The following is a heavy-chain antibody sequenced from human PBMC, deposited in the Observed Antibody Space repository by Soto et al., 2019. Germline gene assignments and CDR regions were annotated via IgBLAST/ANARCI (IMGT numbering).Heavy chain of an antibody. CDR1: GGSFSDYY. D-gene: IGHD6-19*01. CDR3: ARGVENSSAWPLDY. Sequence: QVQLQQWGAGLLKPSETLSLTCAVYGGSFSDYYWNWIRQPPGKRLEWIGEINHSGNTIRNPSLESRVTISVDTSKKQFSLNLKSVSVADTAVYYCARGVENSSAWPLDYWGQGKLVTVS. CDR2: INHSGNT. J-gene: IGHJ4*02. V-gene: IGHV4-34*01.